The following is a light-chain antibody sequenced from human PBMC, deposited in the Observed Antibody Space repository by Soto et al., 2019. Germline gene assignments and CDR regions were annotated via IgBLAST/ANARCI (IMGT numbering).Light chain of an antibody. V-gene: IGKV1D-12*01. CDR3: QQANSFPFT. CDR2: DTS. CDR1: QGIDTW. J-gene: IGKJ3*01. Sequence: DIQMTQSPFSVSASVGDRVTITCRASQGIDTWLAWFQQKPGEAPRLLVYDTSSLQSGVPSRFSGRRSGTDFTLTISSLQPEDFATYYCQQANSFPFTFGPGTKVDMK.